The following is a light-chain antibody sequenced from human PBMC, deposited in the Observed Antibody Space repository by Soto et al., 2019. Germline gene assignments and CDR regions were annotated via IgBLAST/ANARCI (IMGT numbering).Light chain of an antibody. CDR2: AAS. CDR1: QGISSS. V-gene: IGKV1-9*01. J-gene: IGKJ5*01. Sequence: DIQLTQSPSFLSASVGDRVTITCRASQGISSSLAWYQQKPGKAPTLLSYAASTLQSGVPSGLSGSRAGTEVTLTITTLHPEDSATYYGQRTNAYPLGFGQGTRLEVK. CDR3: QRTNAYPLG.